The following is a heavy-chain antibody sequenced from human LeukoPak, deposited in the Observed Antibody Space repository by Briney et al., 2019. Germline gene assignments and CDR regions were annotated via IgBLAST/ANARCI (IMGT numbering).Heavy chain of an antibody. Sequence: GESLKISCKGSGYTFTSYWIGWVRQMPGKGLEWMGIIYPGDSDTRYSPSFQGQVTISADKSITTAHLQWSSLKASDTAMYYCARQRYDNGWYYFDYWGQGTLVTVSS. D-gene: IGHD6-19*01. CDR3: ARQRYDNGWYYFDY. CDR1: GYTFTSYW. V-gene: IGHV5-51*01. CDR2: IYPGDSDT. J-gene: IGHJ4*02.